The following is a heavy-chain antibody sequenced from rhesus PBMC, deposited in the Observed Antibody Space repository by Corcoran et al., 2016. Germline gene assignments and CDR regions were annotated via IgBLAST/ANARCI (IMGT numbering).Heavy chain of an antibody. CDR2: IYGNSAST. D-gene: IGHD5-24*01. CDR3: AREAEIQWVQLFYFDY. J-gene: IGHJ4*01. CDR1: GGSISGYYY. V-gene: IGHV4-73*01. Sequence: QVQLQQWGEGLVKPSETLSLTCAAYGGSISGYYYWSWIRQPTGKRLEWIGYIYGNSASTNYNASLNHRVTISKDPSKNQFSLKLSSVTAADTAVYYCAREAEIQWVQLFYFDYWSPGVLVTVSS.